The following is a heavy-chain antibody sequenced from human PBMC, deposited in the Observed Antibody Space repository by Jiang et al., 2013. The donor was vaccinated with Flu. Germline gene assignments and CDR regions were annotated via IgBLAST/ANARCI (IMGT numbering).Heavy chain of an antibody. Sequence: KPTQTLTLTCTFSGFSLSTSGVGVGWIRQPPGKALEWLALIYWNDDKRYSPSLKSRLTITKDTSKNQVVLTMTNMDPVDTATYYCAHLEGALLWFGELLNPLYAFDYRGPRDKWSP. CDR1: GFSLSTSGVG. J-gene: IGHJ3*02. V-gene: IGHV2-5*01. D-gene: IGHD3-10*01. CDR2: IYWNDDK. CDR3: AHLEGALLWFGELLNPLYAFDY.